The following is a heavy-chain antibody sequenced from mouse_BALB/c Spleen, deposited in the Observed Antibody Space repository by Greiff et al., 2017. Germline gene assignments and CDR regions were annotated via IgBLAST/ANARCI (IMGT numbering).Heavy chain of an antibody. J-gene: IGHJ4*01. Sequence: EVQLVESGGGLVKPGGSLKLSCAASGFTFSSYAMSWVRQTPEKRLEWVASISSGGSTYYPDSVKGRFTISRDNARNILYLQMSSLRSEDTAMYYCARDGYPRAMDYWGQGTSVTVSS. CDR3: ARDGYPRAMDY. CDR1: GFTFSSYA. V-gene: IGHV5-6-5*01. CDR2: ISSGGST. D-gene: IGHD2-2*01.